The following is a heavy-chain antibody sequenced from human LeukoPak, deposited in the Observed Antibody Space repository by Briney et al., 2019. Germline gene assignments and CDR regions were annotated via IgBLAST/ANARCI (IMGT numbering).Heavy chain of an antibody. CDR2: IYYSGST. D-gene: IGHD6-13*01. Sequence: PSETLSLTCTVSGGSISNSSHYWGWIRQPPGKGLEWIGSIYYSGSTYYNPSLKSRVTMSVDTSKNQFSLKLSSVTAADTAVYYCARGAGSSWYYFDYWGQGTLVTVSS. J-gene: IGHJ4*02. V-gene: IGHV4-39*07. CDR3: ARGAGSSWYYFDY. CDR1: GGSISNSSHY.